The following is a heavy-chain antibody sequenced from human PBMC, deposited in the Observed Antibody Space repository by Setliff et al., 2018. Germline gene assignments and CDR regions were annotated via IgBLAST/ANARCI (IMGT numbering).Heavy chain of an antibody. CDR3: AHRRGDYYDSSGYYYDY. CDR1: GFSLSNSLMG. V-gene: IGHV2-26*01. CDR2: IFSKDEK. Sequence: SGPTLVNPTETLTLTCSVSGFSLSNSLMGVSWIRQPPGKALEWLALIFSKDEKSYNTSLKTRLTISKDTSKSQVVLTMTNVDPVDTATYYCAHRRGDYYDSSGYYYDYWGQGTLVTSPQ. D-gene: IGHD3-22*01. J-gene: IGHJ4*02.